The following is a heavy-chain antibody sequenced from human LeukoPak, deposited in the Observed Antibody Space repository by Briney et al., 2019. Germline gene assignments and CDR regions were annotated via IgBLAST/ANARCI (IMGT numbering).Heavy chain of an antibody. CDR1: GGSISSYY. V-gene: IGHV4-59*01. D-gene: IGHD3-22*01. CDR3: ARERYYYDSSGYVDY. J-gene: IGHJ4*02. CDR2: IYYSGST. Sequence: SETLSLTCTVSGGSISSYYWSWIRQPPGKGLEWIGYIYYSGSTNYNPSLKSRVTISVDTSKNQFSLKLSSVTAADTAVYYCARERYYYDSSGYVDYWGQGTLVTVSS.